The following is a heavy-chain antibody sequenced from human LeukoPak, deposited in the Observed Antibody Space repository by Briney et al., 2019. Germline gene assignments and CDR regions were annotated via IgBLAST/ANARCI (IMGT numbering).Heavy chain of an antibody. CDR2: IYHSGST. D-gene: IGHD6-6*01. CDR1: GGSISSGGYS. V-gene: IGHV4-30-2*01. CDR3: AREHKEESIAARPSRPRYNWFDP. Sequence: SQTLSLTCAVSGGSISSGGYSWSWIRQPPGKGLEWIGYIYHSGSTNYNPSLKSRVTISVDTSKNQFSLKLSSVTAADTAVYYCAREHKEESIAARPSRPRYNWFDPWGQGTLVTVSS. J-gene: IGHJ5*02.